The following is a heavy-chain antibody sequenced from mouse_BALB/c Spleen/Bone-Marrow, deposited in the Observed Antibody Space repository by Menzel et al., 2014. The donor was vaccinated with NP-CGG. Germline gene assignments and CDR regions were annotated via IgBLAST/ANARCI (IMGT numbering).Heavy chain of an antibody. CDR3: VRGIYYYGSNYKNYALDY. J-gene: IGHJ4*01. Sequence: EVQLVESGGGLVQPKGLLKLSCAASGFTFNTFAMNWVRQAPGKGLEWVARIRSKSNNFATYYADSVKDRFTISRDDSQRMLYLQMNNLKTEDTAMYYCVRGIYYYGSNYKNYALDYWGQGTSVTGSS. CDR1: GFTFNTFA. V-gene: IGHV10-1*02. CDR2: IRSKSNNFAT. D-gene: IGHD1-1*01.